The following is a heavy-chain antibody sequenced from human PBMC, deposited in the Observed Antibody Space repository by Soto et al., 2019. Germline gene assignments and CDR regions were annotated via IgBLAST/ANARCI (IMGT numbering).Heavy chain of an antibody. J-gene: IGHJ5*02. CDR2: ISAYNGNT. Sequence: ASVKVSCEASGYTFTSYGISWVRQAPGQGLEWMGWISAYNGNTNYAQKLQGRVTMTTDTSTSTAYMELRSLRSDDTAVYYCARTKGISMVRGVIRTPYNWFDPWGQGTLVTVSS. CDR1: GYTFTSYG. V-gene: IGHV1-18*01. CDR3: ARTKGISMVRGVIRTPYNWFDP. D-gene: IGHD3-10*01.